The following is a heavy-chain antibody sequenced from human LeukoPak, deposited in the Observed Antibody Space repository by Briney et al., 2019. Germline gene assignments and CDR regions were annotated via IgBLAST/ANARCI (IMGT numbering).Heavy chain of an antibody. CDR3: AKGYYDYVWGSYYFDY. CDR1: GFTFSSYA. D-gene: IGHD3-16*01. J-gene: IGHJ4*02. Sequence: GGSLRLSCAASGFTFSSYAMSWVRQAPGKGLEWVSAISGSGGSTYYADSVKGRFTISRDNSRDTLYLQMNSLRAEDTAVYYCAKGYYDYVWGSYYFDYWGQGTLVTVPS. V-gene: IGHV3-23*01. CDR2: ISGSGGST.